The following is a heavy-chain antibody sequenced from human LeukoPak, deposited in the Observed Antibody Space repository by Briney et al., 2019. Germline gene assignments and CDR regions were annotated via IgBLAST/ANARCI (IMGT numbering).Heavy chain of an antibody. D-gene: IGHD6-19*01. CDR3: AKDIRGSGWYGSYFDY. CDR1: GFTFSSYN. Sequence: AGGSLRLSCAASGFTFSSYNMNWVRQAPGKGLEWVSFINGGSSTTYYADSVKGRFTISRDNAKNSLYLQMNSLRAEDTALYYCAKDIRGSGWYGSYFDYWGQGTLVTVSS. J-gene: IGHJ4*02. V-gene: IGHV3-48*04. CDR2: INGGSSTT.